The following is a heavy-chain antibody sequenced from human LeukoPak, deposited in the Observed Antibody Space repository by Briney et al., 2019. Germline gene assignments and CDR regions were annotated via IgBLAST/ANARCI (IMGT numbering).Heavy chain of an antibody. D-gene: IGHD5-18*01. CDR2: IKSKTDGGTT. CDR1: GFTFSNAW. J-gene: IGHJ4*02. CDR3: AKEMAPEGYSYGYDY. Sequence: GGSLRLSCAASGFTFSNAWMSWVRQAPGKGLEWVGRIKSKTDGGTTDYAAPVKGRFTTSRDNSKNTLYLQMNSLRADDAAVYHCAKEMAPEGYSYGYDYWGQGTLVTVSS. V-gene: IGHV3-15*01.